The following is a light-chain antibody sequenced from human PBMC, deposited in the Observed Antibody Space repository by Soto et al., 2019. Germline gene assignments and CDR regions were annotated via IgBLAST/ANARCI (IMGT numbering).Light chain of an antibody. Sequence: DIQMTQSPSSLSASVGDRVTITCRASQSISSYLNWYQQKPGKAPKLLIYAASSLQSGVPSRFSGNGSGTDFNLTISSLQPEDFATYYCQQSYSTLYTFGQGTKLEIK. J-gene: IGKJ2*01. CDR1: QSISSY. V-gene: IGKV1-39*01. CDR3: QQSYSTLYT. CDR2: AAS.